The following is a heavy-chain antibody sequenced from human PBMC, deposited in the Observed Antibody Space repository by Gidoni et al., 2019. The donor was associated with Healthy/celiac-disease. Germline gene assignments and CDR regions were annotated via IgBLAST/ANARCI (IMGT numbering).Heavy chain of an antibody. CDR3: ARHIGWGGPGAGIGY. CDR2: IYYSGST. Sequence: QLQLQESGPGLVKPSETLSLPCTVSGGPISSSSYYWGWIRQPPGKGLEWIGSIYYSGSTYYNPSLKSRVTISVDTSKNQFSLKLSSVTAADTAVYYCARHIGWGGPGAGIGYWGQGTLVTVSS. J-gene: IGHJ4*02. V-gene: IGHV4-39*01. D-gene: IGHD2-21*01. CDR1: GGPISSSSYY.